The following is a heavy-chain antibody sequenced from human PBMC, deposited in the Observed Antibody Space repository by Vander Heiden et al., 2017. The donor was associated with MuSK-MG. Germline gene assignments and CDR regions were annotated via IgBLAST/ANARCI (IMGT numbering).Heavy chain of an antibody. J-gene: IGHJ2*01. V-gene: IGHV2-26*01. CDR1: GFPLSNARMG. Sequence: QVTLKESGPVLVKPTETLTLTCTVPGFPLSNARMGVSWIRQPPGKALEWLAHMFSNDEKSYSTSLKSRLTISKDTSKSQVVLTMTNMDPVDTATYYCARILGSSGWYEWWYFDLWGRGTLVTVSS. D-gene: IGHD6-19*01. CDR3: ARILGSSGWYEWWYFDL. CDR2: MFSNDEK.